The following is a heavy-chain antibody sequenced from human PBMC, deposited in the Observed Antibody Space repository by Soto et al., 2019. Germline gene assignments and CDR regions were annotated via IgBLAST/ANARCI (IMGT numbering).Heavy chain of an antibody. Sequence: SQTMSVPSSVAWADREGGGCCWSRIHQVPGKGLEWIGHIYVTGAVDYNPSLRDRITISQDTSERQFSLNLRLVTAADTAVYYCARLRIATNNYKCFDPWGQGT. CDR3: ARLRIATNNYKCFDP. CDR1: WADREGGGCC. CDR2: IYVTGAV. V-gene: IGHV4-31*03. D-gene: IGHD2-21*01. J-gene: IGHJ5*02.